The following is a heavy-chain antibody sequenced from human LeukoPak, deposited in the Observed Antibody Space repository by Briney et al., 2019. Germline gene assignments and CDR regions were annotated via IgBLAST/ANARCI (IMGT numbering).Heavy chain of an antibody. D-gene: IGHD3-3*01. V-gene: IGHV1-58*02. Sequence: SVKVSCKASGLTFHTSAMQWVRQARGQRLEWIGWIVLGSGNTVYSHKFHDRVIITRDMSTSTVYMELDSLGSEDTAVYYCAAQRGASLHDFWSTRLFDPWGQGTLVTVSP. J-gene: IGHJ5*02. CDR2: IVLGSGNT. CDR3: AAQRGASLHDFWSTRLFDP. CDR1: GLTFHTSA.